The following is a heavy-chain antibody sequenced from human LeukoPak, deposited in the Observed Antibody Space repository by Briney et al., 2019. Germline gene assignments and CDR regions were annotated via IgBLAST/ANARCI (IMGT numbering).Heavy chain of an antibody. CDR3: AKGWQQLGH. CDR1: GFTFNSYT. Sequence: PGGSLRLSCAASGFTFNSYTMSWVRLAPGKGLEWVSSVGGAGGDTWYADSVKGRFTISRDNSKNTLYLQMNSLRAEDTAVYYCAKGWQQLGHWGQGTLVTVSS. CDR2: VGGAGGDT. J-gene: IGHJ4*02. V-gene: IGHV3-23*01. D-gene: IGHD6-13*01.